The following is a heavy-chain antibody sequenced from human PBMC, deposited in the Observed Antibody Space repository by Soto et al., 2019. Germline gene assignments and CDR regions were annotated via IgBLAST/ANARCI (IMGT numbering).Heavy chain of an antibody. J-gene: IGHJ4*02. V-gene: IGHV3-23*01. Sequence: PEGSLRLSCVASGFTFSRHGLSWVRQAPGKGLEWVSTINPSGDSTFYADSVKGRFTISRDNSKSTVYLQMNSLSVGDTAVYLCAKVDVPTAGTSEYWGQGALVTVST. D-gene: IGHD6-13*01. CDR1: GFTFSRHG. CDR3: AKVDVPTAGTSEY. CDR2: INPSGDST.